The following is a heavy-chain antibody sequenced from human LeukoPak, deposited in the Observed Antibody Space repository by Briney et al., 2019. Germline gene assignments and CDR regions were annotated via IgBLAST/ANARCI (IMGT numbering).Heavy chain of an antibody. Sequence: SETLSLTCSVSGVSISSGSNYWGWIRQPPGKTLEWIGSIYSSGSTHYNPSLKSRVIVLIDTAKNHFSLNLSSVTAADTAVYYCARSDGYGLVGIWGQGTMVTVSS. V-gene: IGHV4-39*07. CDR1: GVSISSGSNY. J-gene: IGHJ3*02. CDR3: ARSDGYGLVGI. D-gene: IGHD3-10*01. CDR2: IYSSGST.